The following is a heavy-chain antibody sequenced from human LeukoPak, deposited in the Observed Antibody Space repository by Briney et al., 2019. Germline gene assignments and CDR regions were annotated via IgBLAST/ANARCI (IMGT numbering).Heavy chain of an antibody. V-gene: IGHV3-30*18. D-gene: IGHD2/OR15-2a*01. CDR3: AKAGNIRFDY. J-gene: IGHJ4*02. Sequence: GGSLRLSCAASGFTFSSYGMSWVRQAPGKGLEWVAVISYDGSNKYYADSVKGRFTISRDNSKNTLYLQMNSLRAEDTAVYYCAKAGNIRFDYWGQGTLVTVSS. CDR1: GFTFSSYG. CDR2: ISYDGSNK.